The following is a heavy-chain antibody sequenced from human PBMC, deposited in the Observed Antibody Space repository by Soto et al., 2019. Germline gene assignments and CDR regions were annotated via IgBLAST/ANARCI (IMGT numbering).Heavy chain of an antibody. CDR1: GFTFSSYG. J-gene: IGHJ4*02. CDR2: IWYDGSNK. Sequence: PEGSLRLSCAASGFTFSSYGMHWVRQAPGKGLEWVAVIWYDGSNKYYADSAKGRFTISRDNSKNTLYLQMNSLRAEDTAVYYCARAPDYSSGCIVSWGQGTLVTVSS. V-gene: IGHV3-33*01. CDR3: ARAPDYSSGCIVS. D-gene: IGHD6-19*01.